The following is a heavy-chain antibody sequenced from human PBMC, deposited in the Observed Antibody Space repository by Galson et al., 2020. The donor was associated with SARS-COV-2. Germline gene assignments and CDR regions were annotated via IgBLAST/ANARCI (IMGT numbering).Heavy chain of an antibody. Sequence: KASETLSLTCRVSGGSIRTGGYYWSWIRQHPGKGLEWIGYIFYTGTTQHYNPSLKSRVVMSADTSKNLFSLQLTSVTAADTAVYYCARVVTGIRGTYHMDVWGQGTTVTVSS. V-gene: IGHV4-31*03. CDR1: GGSIRTGGYY. D-gene: IGHD2-21*02. J-gene: IGHJ6*02. CDR2: IFYTGTT. CDR3: ARVVTGIRGTYHMDV.